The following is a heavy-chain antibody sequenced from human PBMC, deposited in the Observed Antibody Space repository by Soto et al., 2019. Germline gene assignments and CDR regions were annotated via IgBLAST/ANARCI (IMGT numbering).Heavy chain of an antibody. CDR3: AKDRRDYDLLSGQMQKRDV. J-gene: IGHJ6*02. D-gene: IGHD3-3*01. CDR2: ISSSGSTI. V-gene: IGHV3-11*01. Sequence: GGSLRLSCAASGFTFSDYDMSWIRQAPGKGLEWVAYISSSGSTIYYADSVKGRFTISRDNAKNSLYLQMNSLRAEDTAVYYCAKDRRDYDLLSGQMQKRDVGAQGTTVTSP. CDR1: GFTFSDYD.